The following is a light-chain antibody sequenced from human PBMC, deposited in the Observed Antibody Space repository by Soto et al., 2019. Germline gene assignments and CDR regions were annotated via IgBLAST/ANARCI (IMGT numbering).Light chain of an antibody. Sequence: DIQMTPIPSTLSASVGDRVTITCXASQSVDTWLDWYQQKPGKAPKLLIYKASNRDSGVPSRFSGSGIGTEFTLTISSLQPEDFATYYCQQCSNWPQTFGQGTKVDI. V-gene: IGKV1-5*03. CDR1: QSVDTW. J-gene: IGKJ1*01. CDR3: QQCSNWPQT. CDR2: KAS.